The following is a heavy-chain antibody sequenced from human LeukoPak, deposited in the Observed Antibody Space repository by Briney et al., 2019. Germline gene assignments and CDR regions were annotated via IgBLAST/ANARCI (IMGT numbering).Heavy chain of an antibody. CDR1: GGSFSGYY. J-gene: IGHJ5*02. Sequence: SETLSLTCAVYGGSFSGYYWSWIRQPPGMGLEWIGEINHSGSTNYNPSLKSRVTISVDTSKNQFSLKLSSVTAADTAVYCCARRGTTVVRSKMKEDPNWFDPWGQGTLVTVSS. V-gene: IGHV4-34*01. CDR2: INHSGST. CDR3: ARRGTTVVRSKMKEDPNWFDP. D-gene: IGHD4-23*01.